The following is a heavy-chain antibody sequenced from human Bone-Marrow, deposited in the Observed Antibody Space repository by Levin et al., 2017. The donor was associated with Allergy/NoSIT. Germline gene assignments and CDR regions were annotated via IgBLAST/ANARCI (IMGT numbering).Heavy chain of an antibody. Sequence: HPGGSLRLSCPASGFTFNTYTMHWVRQAPGKGLEWVALISYDGRRKYYVDSVKGRFTISRDDSKNTLYLEMDSLRVEDTAMYYCAKDYSDHDDDGNWIDSWGQGTLVTVSS. J-gene: IGHJ5*01. V-gene: IGHV3-30*04. CDR3: AKDYSDHDDDGNWIDS. D-gene: IGHD5-12*01. CDR1: GFTFNTYT. CDR2: ISYDGRRK.